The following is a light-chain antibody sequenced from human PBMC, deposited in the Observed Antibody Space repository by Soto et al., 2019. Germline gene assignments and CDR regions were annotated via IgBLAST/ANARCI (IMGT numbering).Light chain of an antibody. CDR3: QQANSFPLT. V-gene: IGKV1-12*01. Sequence: DIQMTQSPSSVSASEVSRVSITCRASQGINSWLAWYQKKPGQAPKLLIYAASSLQSGVPSRFSGSGSGTDFTLTISSLQPEDFATYYCQQANSFPLTFGGGTKVDIK. CDR1: QGINSW. J-gene: IGKJ4*01. CDR2: AAS.